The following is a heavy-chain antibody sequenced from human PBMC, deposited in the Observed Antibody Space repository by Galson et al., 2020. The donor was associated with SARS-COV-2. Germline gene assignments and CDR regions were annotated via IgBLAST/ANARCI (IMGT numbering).Heavy chain of an antibody. J-gene: IGHJ3*02. D-gene: IGHD3-22*01. CDR1: GYTLTELS. V-gene: IGHV1-24*01. Sequence: ASVKVSCKVSGYTLTELSMHWVRQAPGKGLEWMGGFDPEDGETIYAQKFQGRVTMTEDTSTDTAYMELSSLRSEDTAVYYCGYDSSGSGYDAFDIWGQGTMVTVSS. CDR3: GYDSSGSGYDAFDI. CDR2: FDPEDGET.